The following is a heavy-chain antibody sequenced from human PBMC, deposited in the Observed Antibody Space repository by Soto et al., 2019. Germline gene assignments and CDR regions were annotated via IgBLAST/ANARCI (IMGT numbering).Heavy chain of an antibody. CDR1: GFTFSSDC. J-gene: IGHJ5*02. Sequence: AESLSLSCTASGFTFSSDCKYWVSRAPGTGLVWVAVISSYGSNTYYTASVKSRFTISRDNSKNQLYLQMTCLTAEDTAVYYCARTRSISLSTPWFDPWGQGTLVTVSS. V-gene: IGHV3-30*03. D-gene: IGHD2-2*01. CDR3: ARTRSISLSTPWFDP. CDR2: ISSYGSNT.